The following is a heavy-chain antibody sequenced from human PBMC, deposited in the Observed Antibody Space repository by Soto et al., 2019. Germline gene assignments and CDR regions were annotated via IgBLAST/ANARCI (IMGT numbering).Heavy chain of an antibody. V-gene: IGHV1-69*13. CDR2: IIPIFGTA. J-gene: IGHJ5*02. Sequence: SVKVSCKASGGTFSSYAISWVRQAPGQGLEWMGGIIPIFGTANYAQKFQGRVTITADESTSTAYMELSSLRSEDTAVYYCARGGYCSGGSCYSVAKIYNWFDPWGQGTLVTVSS. CDR1: GGTFSSYA. D-gene: IGHD2-15*01. CDR3: ARGGYCSGGSCYSVAKIYNWFDP.